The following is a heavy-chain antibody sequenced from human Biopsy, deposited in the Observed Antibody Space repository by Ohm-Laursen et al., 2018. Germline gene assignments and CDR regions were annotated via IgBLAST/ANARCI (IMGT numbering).Heavy chain of an antibody. J-gene: IGHJ4*02. CDR2: IWSDGNNK. V-gene: IGHV3-33*08. Sequence: SLRLSCAAAGFIFSTYVMHWVRQAPGKGLEWVAVIWSDGNNKYYADSVKGRFTISRDTSRNTLYMQMNSLRVEDTALYYCARDAEEFDSSGPRFDYWGQGTLVTVSS. CDR3: ARDAEEFDSSGPRFDY. D-gene: IGHD3-22*01. CDR1: GFIFSTYV.